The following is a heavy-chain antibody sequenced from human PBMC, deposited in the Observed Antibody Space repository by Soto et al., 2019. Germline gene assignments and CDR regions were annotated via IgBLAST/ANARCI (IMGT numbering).Heavy chain of an antibody. CDR2: ISSSNRTI. CDR3: AREGWPLLQTGMDV. Sequence: GGSLRLSCAASGFTFRSYSMNWVRQAPGKGLEWVSYISSSNRTIDYADSVKGRFIISRDNAKNSLYLQMHSLRDEDTAVYYCAREGWPLLQTGMDVWGQGTTVTVSS. CDR1: GFTFRSYS. D-gene: IGHD2-15*01. J-gene: IGHJ6*02. V-gene: IGHV3-48*02.